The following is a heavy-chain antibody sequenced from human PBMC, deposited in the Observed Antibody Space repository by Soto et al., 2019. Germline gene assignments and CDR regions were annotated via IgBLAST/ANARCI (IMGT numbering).Heavy chain of an antibody. CDR1: GFSLSTDTAG. CDR3: AHRVATGHFYYFDL. V-gene: IGHV2-5*01. J-gene: IGHJ2*01. Sequence: QITLKESGPTLVKPTQTLTLTCTFSGFSLSTDTAGVGWIRQPPGKALEWLALIYWNDDKSYSPSLKSRLTITKDTSKDQAVLTMTNMDPVYTATYYCAHRVATGHFYYFDLWGRGTLVTVSS. D-gene: IGHD1-1*01. CDR2: IYWNDDK.